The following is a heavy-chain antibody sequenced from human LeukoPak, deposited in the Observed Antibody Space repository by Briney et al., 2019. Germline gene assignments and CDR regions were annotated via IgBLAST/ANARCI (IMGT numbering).Heavy chain of an antibody. CDR2: IYSDGDT. CDR1: GFTFSSYS. Sequence: PGGSLRLSCAASGFTFSSYSMNWVRQAPGKGLEWVSVIYSDGDTSYADSVKGHFTISRDNSKNTLYLQMNSLSAEDTAVYYCAKNGDRGAYCSGGSCYPYYYYYMDVWGKGTTVTISS. D-gene: IGHD2-15*01. V-gene: IGHV3-53*01. J-gene: IGHJ6*03. CDR3: AKNGDRGAYCSGGSCYPYYYYYMDV.